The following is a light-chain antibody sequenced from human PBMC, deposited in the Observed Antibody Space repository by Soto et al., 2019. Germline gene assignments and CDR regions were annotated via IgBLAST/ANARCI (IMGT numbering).Light chain of an antibody. CDR1: SIDIGTYNL. V-gene: IGLV2-23*02. CDR2: EVN. CDR3: SSYAGSNTLI. J-gene: IGLJ2*01. Sequence: QSALTQPASVSGSPGQSITISCTGTSIDIGTYNLVSWYQQHPAKAPKLMIYEVNKRPSGASNRFSGSKSGNTASLTISGLQAEDEADYYCSSYAGSNTLIFGGGTKLTVL.